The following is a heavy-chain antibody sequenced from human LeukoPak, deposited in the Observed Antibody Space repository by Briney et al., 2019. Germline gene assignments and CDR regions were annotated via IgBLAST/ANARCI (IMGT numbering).Heavy chain of an antibody. D-gene: IGHD5-12*01. J-gene: IGHJ4*02. CDR1: GGSISSSNYY. CDR2: IYYSGST. V-gene: IGHV4-39*01. Sequence: SETLSLTCTVSGGSISSSNYYWGWIRQPPGKGLEWIGSIYYSGSTYYNPSLKSRVTISVDTSKNQFSLKLSSVTAADTAVYYCARGTSGYPTGYWGQGTLVTVSS. CDR3: ARGTSGYPTGY.